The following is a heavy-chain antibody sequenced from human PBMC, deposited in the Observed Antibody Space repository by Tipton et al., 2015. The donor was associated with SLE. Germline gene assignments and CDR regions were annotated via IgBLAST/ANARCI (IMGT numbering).Heavy chain of an antibody. CDR3: ARMRGGYNAHH. J-gene: IGHJ5*02. CDR2: IYYSVST. V-gene: IGHV4-59*02. CDR1: GASVSSHY. Sequence: TLSLTCNVSGASVSSHYWSWIRQPPGKGLEWIGYIYYSVSTNYNPSLRSRVTISVDTSKNQFSLKVKSVTTADTAVYYCARMRGGYNAHHWGQGILVTVSS. D-gene: IGHD5-24*01.